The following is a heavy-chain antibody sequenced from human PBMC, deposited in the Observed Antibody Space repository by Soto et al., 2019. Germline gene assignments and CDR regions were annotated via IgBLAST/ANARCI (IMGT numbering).Heavy chain of an antibody. CDR1: GGTFSDSV. V-gene: IGHV1-69*01. CDR2: IVPIFGKA. J-gene: IGHJ4*02. Sequence: QVQLVQSGPEVKKPGSSVKVSCKASGGTFSDSVTSWVRQAPGQGLEWMGGIVPIFGKANLAEKFQDRVTITADESRSTAYMKLSSLRSEDTAVYYCERGRDGSNYYFDYWGQGTLVTVSS. D-gene: IGHD3-10*01. CDR3: ERGRDGSNYYFDY.